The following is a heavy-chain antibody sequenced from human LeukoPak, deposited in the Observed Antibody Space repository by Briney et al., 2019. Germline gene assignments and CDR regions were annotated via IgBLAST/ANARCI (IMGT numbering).Heavy chain of an antibody. V-gene: IGHV4-30-4*01. CDR3: VRIYPWILDY. CDR2: IYYSGST. Sequence: SQTLSLTCTVSGGSISNDDYYWSWIRQPPGKGLEWIGYIYYSGSTSYNPSLKSRGTISVDTSKNQFSLRLSSVTAADTAVYYCVRIYPWILDYWGQGTLVTVSS. CDR1: GGSISNDDYY. D-gene: IGHD5-18*01. J-gene: IGHJ4*02.